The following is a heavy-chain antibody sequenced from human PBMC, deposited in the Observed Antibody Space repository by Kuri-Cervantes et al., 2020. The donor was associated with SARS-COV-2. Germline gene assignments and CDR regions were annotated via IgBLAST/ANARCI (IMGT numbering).Heavy chain of an antibody. Sequence: ESLKISCTVPGGSINNYYWSWIRQPPGKGLEWGGYIYDSANTNYNTSLRRRVTMSVDTSKNQVSLKLTSVTAADTAVYFCARVGVRSSGVLDYWGQGTLVTVSS. CDR3: ARVGVRSSGVLDY. D-gene: IGHD5-18*01. CDR1: GGSINNYY. CDR2: IYDSANT. J-gene: IGHJ4*02. V-gene: IGHV4-59*01.